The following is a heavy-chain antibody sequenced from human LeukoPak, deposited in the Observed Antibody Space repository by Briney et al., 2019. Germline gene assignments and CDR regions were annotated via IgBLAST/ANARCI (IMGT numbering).Heavy chain of an antibody. V-gene: IGHV3-20*01. Sequence: PGGSLRLSCAASGFTFDDYGMSWVRQAPGKGLEWVSGINWNGGSTGYADSVKGRFTISRDNAKNSLYLQMNSLRAEDTALYHCARAGYYGSGSYIRYFDYWGQGTLVTVSS. CDR3: ARAGYYGSGSYIRYFDY. J-gene: IGHJ4*02. CDR1: GFTFDDYG. CDR2: INWNGGST. D-gene: IGHD3-10*01.